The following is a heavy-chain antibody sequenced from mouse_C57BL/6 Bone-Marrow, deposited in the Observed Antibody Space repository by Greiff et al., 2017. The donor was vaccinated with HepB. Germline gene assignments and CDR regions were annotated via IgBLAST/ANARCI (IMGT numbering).Heavy chain of an antibody. D-gene: IGHD1-1*01. CDR2: IYPRSGNT. CDR1: GYTFTSYG. Sequence: PLQQSGAELARPGASVKLSCKASGYTFTSYGISWVKQRTGQGLEWIGEIYPRSGNTYYNEKFKGKATLTADKSSSTAYMELRSLTSEDSAVYFCARDYGSSYSYYFDYWGQGTTLTVSS. CDR3: ARDYGSSYSYYFDY. J-gene: IGHJ2*01. V-gene: IGHV1-81*01.